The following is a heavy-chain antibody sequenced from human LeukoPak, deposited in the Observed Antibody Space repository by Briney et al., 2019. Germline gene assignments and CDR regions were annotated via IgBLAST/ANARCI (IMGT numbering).Heavy chain of an antibody. D-gene: IGHD3-10*01. CDR1: GFTFSSHS. V-gene: IGHV3-23*01. CDR3: VLWFGEFIDY. Sequence: GGSLRLSCAASGFTFSSHSMNWVRQAPGKGLEWVSAISGSGGSTYYADSVKGRFTISRDNSKNTLYLQMNSLRAEDTAVYYCVLWFGEFIDYWGQGTLVTVSP. J-gene: IGHJ4*02. CDR2: ISGSGGST.